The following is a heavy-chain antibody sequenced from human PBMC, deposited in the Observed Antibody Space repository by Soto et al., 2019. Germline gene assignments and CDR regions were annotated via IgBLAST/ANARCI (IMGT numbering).Heavy chain of an antibody. CDR3: ARGVGLVTSHDNPLGLDP. Sequence: QVQLVQSGAEVKKPGSSVKVSCKASGGTFSSYAISWVRQAPGQGLEWMGGIIPIFGTANYALKFQGRVTITPDESTSTAYMELSSLRSEDTAVYYCARGVGLVTSHDNPLGLDPWGQGTLVTVSS. V-gene: IGHV1-69*05. CDR2: IIPIFGTA. CDR1: GGTFSSYA. D-gene: IGHD3-16*01. J-gene: IGHJ5*02.